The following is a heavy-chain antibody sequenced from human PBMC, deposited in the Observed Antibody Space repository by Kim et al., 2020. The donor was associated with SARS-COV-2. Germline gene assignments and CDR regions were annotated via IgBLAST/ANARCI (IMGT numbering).Heavy chain of an antibody. Sequence: GGSLRLSCAASGFTFSSYSMNWVRQAPGKGLEWVSSISSSSSYIYYADSVKGRFTISRDNAKNSLYLQMNRLRAEDTAVYYCARDRVTTWTIPYDYYGMDVWGQGTTVTVSS. CDR3: ARDRVTTWTIPYDYYGMDV. CDR1: GFTFSSYS. D-gene: IGHD4-17*01. V-gene: IGHV3-21*01. CDR2: ISSSSSYI. J-gene: IGHJ6*02.